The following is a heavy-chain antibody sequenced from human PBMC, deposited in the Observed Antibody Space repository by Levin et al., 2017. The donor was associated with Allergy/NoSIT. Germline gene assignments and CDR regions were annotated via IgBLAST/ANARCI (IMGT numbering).Heavy chain of an antibody. CDR2: ITDNGGAT. Sequence: LSLTCAVSGFTFSNYAMSWVRQAPGKGLEWVSGITDNGGATFYLDSVKGRFTISRDNSKNTLDLQLSSLRAEDTALYYCAKEGRYGSSWYPGYFDSWGRGTLVSVSS. CDR1: GFTFSNYA. D-gene: IGHD6-13*01. V-gene: IGHV3-23*01. J-gene: IGHJ4*02. CDR3: AKEGRYGSSWYPGYFDS.